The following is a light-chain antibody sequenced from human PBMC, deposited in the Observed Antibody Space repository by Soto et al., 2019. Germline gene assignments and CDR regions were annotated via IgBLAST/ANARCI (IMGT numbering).Light chain of an antibody. CDR2: EVD. Sequence: QSALTQPPSASGSPGQSVATSCTGISSDVGSYNYVSWYQRHPGKAPELMSYEVDTRRSGVRDRFSGSKSSNTASLTVSGVSAEDEADYDCRLHVGGSDNVVFGGGTKLTVL. J-gene: IGLJ3*02. CDR1: SSDVGSYNY. CDR3: RLHVGGSDNVV. V-gene: IGLV2-8*01.